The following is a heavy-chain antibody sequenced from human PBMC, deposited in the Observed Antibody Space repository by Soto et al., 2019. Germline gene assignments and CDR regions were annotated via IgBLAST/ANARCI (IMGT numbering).Heavy chain of an antibody. CDR1: GGSIYRSGYY. Sequence: SETLSLTCTVSGGSIYRSGYYWGWIRQPPGRGLEWIGNIDYNGATYSNPSLKSRVTISRDTSKNQFSLKLTSVTAADTALYYCGKVLVGATGHTDSDSWGPGTLVTVYS. CDR3: GKVLVGATGHTDSDS. CDR2: IDYNGAT. J-gene: IGHJ4*02. D-gene: IGHD2-15*01. V-gene: IGHV4-39*01.